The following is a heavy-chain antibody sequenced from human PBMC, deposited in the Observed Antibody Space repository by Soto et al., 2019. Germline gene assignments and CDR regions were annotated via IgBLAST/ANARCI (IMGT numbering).Heavy chain of an antibody. Sequence: PGGSLRLSCVGSGFVFSNAWMNWVRRAPGKGLEWVGRIKSKSDGGTTDYIVPVKGRFTVSRDDSTGTVYLQMNSLRTEDTAVYYCASPVECSTTSCIRWGQGTLVTVSS. CDR2: IKSKSDGGTT. CDR1: GFVFSNAW. J-gene: IGHJ4*02. CDR3: ASPVECSTTSCIR. D-gene: IGHD2-2*01. V-gene: IGHV3-15*07.